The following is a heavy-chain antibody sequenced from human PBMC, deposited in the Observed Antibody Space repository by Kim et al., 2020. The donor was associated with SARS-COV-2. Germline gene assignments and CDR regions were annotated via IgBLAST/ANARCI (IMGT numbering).Heavy chain of an antibody. V-gene: IGHV4-61*01. J-gene: IGHJ5*02. CDR3: ARANPREEDYSNYVECVDA. CDR1: GGSVSSGSYY. D-gene: IGHD4-4*01. Sequence: SETLSLTCTVSGGSVSSGSYYWSWIRQPPGKGLEWIGHIYYSGSTNYNPSLKSRVTISVDTSKNQFSLKLSSVTAADTAVYYCARANPREEDYSNYVECVDAWGQGTLVTVSS. CDR2: IYYSGST.